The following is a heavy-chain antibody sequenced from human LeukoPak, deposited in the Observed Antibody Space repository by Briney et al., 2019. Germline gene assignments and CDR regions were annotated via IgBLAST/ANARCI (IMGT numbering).Heavy chain of an antibody. Sequence: GGSLRLSCAASGFIFRNYVVAWVRQAPGKGLEWVSQISNSGGGTYYADSVKGRFTISRDNSKNTLYLQMNSLRAEDTAVYYCAKEGLNIATRDFSDSWGQGTLVTVSS. CDR3: AKEGLNIATRDFSDS. J-gene: IGHJ4*02. CDR2: ISNSGGGT. V-gene: IGHV3-23*01. CDR1: GFIFRNYV. D-gene: IGHD6-6*01.